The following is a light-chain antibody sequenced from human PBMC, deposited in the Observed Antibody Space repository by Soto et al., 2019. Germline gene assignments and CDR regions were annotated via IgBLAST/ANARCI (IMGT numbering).Light chain of an antibody. CDR1: SSNIGNNY. Sequence: QSVLTQPPSVSAAPGQKVTISCSGSSSNIGNNYVSWYQQLPGTTPKHLIYDNNKRPSGIPDRFSGSKSGTSATLGITGLQTGDEADYYGGTWDSSLSAWVFGGGTKLTVL. V-gene: IGLV1-51*01. J-gene: IGLJ3*02. CDR3: GTWDSSLSAWV. CDR2: DNN.